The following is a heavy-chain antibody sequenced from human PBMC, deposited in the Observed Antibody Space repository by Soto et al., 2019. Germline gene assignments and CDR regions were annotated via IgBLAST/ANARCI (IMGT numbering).Heavy chain of an antibody. CDR1: GGTFSSYA. CDR3: ARDPGGSRSKKTRWFDP. D-gene: IGHD1-26*01. V-gene: IGHV1-69*13. J-gene: IGHJ5*02. Sequence: ASVKVSCKASGGTFSSYAISWVRQAPGQGLEWMGGIIPIFGTANYAQKFQGRVTITADESTSTAYMELSSLRSEDTAVYYCARDPGGSRSKKTRWFDPWGQGTLVTVSS. CDR2: IIPIFGTA.